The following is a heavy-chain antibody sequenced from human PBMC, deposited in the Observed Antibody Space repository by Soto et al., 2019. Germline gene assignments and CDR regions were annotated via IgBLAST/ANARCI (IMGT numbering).Heavy chain of an antibody. V-gene: IGHV4-39*01. J-gene: IGHJ5*02. CDR2: MYYSGST. CDR3: SRRAPEGFDP. CDR1: GGSISRSSYY. Sequence: ETLSLTCNVSGGSISRSSYYWGWIRQPPGKGLEWIGSMYYSGSTYYNPSLKSRVTISIDTPKNQLSLKLTSVTAADTAVYYCSRRAPEGFDPWGQGTLVTVSS.